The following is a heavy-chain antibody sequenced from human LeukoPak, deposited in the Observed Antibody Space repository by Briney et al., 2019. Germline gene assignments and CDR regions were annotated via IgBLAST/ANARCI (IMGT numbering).Heavy chain of an antibody. CDR1: GFTFSSYS. V-gene: IGHV3-21*01. J-gene: IGHJ4*02. CDR3: ARDSPDFWSGYYNRAEGMNLDY. CDR2: ISSSSSYI. D-gene: IGHD3-3*01. Sequence: GGSLRLSRAASGFTFSSYSMNWVRQAPGKGLEWVSSISSSSSYIYYADSVKGRFTISRDNAKNSLYLQMNSLRAEDTAVYYCARDSPDFWSGYYNRAEGMNLDYWGQGTLVTVSS.